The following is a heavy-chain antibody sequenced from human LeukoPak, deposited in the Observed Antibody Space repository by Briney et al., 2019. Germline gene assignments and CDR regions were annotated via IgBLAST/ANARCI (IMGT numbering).Heavy chain of an antibody. CDR2: ISSSSSYI. V-gene: IGHV3-21*01. CDR3: ARGPWGSGWGDYFDY. D-gene: IGHD6-19*01. CDR1: GFTFSSYS. J-gene: IGHJ4*02. Sequence: NPGGSLRLSCAASGFTFSSYSMNWVRQAPGKGLEWVSSISSSSSYIYYADSVKGRFTISRDNAKNSLYLQMNSLRAEDTAVYYCARGPWGSGWGDYFDYWGQGTLVTVSS.